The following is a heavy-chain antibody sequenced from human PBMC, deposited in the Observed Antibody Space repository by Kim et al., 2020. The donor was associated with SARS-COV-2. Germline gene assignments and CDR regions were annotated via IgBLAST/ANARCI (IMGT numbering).Heavy chain of an antibody. V-gene: IGHV4-59*13. CDR3: ARDISPLGWFDP. CDR2: IYYSGRT. Sequence: SETLSLTCTVSGGSISTYYWNWIRQPPGKGLEWIGYIYYSGRTNYNPSLRSRVTISVDSSKNHFSLKLTSVTAADTAVYYCARDISPLGWFDPWGQGTLGTVSS. CDR1: GGSISTYY. J-gene: IGHJ5*02. D-gene: IGHD7-27*01.